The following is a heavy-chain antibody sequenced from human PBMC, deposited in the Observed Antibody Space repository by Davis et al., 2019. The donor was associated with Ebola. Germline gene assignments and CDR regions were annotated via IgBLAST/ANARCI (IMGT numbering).Heavy chain of an antibody. V-gene: IGHV3-21*01. J-gene: IGHJ6*02. Sequence: GGSLRLSCAASGFTFSSYWMHWVRQAPGKGLEWVSSISSSSSYIYYADSVTGRFTISRDNAKNSLYLQMNSLRAEDTAVYYCARVPEITYYYDSSGYYSSYYYYGMDVWGQGTTVTVSS. CDR1: GFTFSSYW. CDR2: ISSSSSYI. CDR3: ARVPEITYYYDSSGYYSSYYYYGMDV. D-gene: IGHD3-22*01.